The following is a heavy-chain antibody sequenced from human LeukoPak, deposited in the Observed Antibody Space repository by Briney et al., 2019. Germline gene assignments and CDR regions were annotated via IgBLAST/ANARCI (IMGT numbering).Heavy chain of an antibody. CDR3: ARAHSPKGIAAAGTSYYYYGMGV. CDR2: INPNSGGT. Sequence: ASVKVSCKASGYTFTGYYMHWVRQAPGQGLEWMGWINPNSGGTNYAQKFQGWVTMTRDTSISTAYMELSRLRSDDTAVYYCARAHSPKGIAAAGTSYYYYGMGVWGQGTTVTVSS. J-gene: IGHJ6*02. CDR1: GYTFTGYY. D-gene: IGHD6-13*01. V-gene: IGHV1-2*04.